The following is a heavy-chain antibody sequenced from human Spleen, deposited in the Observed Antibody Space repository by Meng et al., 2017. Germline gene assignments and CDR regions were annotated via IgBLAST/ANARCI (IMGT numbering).Heavy chain of an antibody. CDR1: GGSISTRDW. Sequence: QVQLQESGPGLVKPSGTLSLTCAVSGGSISTRDWWTWVRQPPGKGLEWIGEIYHSGRANYIPTLKSRVTISVDMSKNQFSLDLRSVIAADTAVYFCARNLVGSSLDYWGQGTLVTVSS. V-gene: IGHV4-4*02. CDR2: IYHSGRA. J-gene: IGHJ4*02. D-gene: IGHD1-14*01. CDR3: ARNLVGSSLDY.